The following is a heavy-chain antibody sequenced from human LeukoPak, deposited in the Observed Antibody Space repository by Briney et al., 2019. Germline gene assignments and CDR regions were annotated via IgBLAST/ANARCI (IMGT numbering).Heavy chain of an antibody. CDR1: GFPFSDYA. V-gene: IGHV3-23*01. J-gene: IGHJ4*02. D-gene: IGHD3-22*01. Sequence: GGSLRLSCAASGFPFSDYAMTWVRQAPGKGLEWVAAISPSASHRYYADFVGGRFTISRDNSKNTLDLQMSSLRAEDTAVYYCARVNYYDSSGYPGHWGQGTLVTVSS. CDR2: ISPSASHR. CDR3: ARVNYYDSSGYPGH.